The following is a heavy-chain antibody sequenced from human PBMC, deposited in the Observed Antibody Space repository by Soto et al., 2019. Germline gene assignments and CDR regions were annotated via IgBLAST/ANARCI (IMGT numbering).Heavy chain of an antibody. J-gene: IGHJ5*02. CDR3: ARDTHQGLVWGLVAWFDP. V-gene: IGHV1-18*04. CDR1: GYTFTSYG. D-gene: IGHD2-8*02. Sequence: QVQLVQSGAEVKKPGASVKVSCKASGYTFTSYGISWVRQAPGQGLEWMGWISAYNGNTNYAQKLQGRVTMTTDTSTSTADMELRSLRSDDTAVYYCARDTHQGLVWGLVAWFDPWGQGTLVTVSS. CDR2: ISAYNGNT.